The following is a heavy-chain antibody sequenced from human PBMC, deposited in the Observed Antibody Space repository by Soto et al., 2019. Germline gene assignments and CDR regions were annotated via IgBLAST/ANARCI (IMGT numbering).Heavy chain of an antibody. CDR1: GGTFSSYT. V-gene: IGHV1-69*08. CDR2: IIPILGIA. J-gene: IGHJ4*02. Sequence: QVQLVQSGAEVKKPGSSVKVSCKASGGTFSSYTISWVRQAPGQGLEWMGRIIPILGIANYAQKFQGRVTITADKSTSTAYMELSSLRSEDTAVYYCAGEGIGGYSDYWGQGTLVTVSS. CDR3: AGEGIGGYSDY. D-gene: IGHD3-10*01.